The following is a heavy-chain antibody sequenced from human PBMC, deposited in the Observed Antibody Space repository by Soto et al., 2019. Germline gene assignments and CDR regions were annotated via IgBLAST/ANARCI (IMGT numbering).Heavy chain of an antibody. Sequence: QVQLQESGPGLVKPSENLSLTCTVSGGSITNYYCSWFRTPPGQGLEWIGYIQYSGYSAYNLSLKRRVTMSMDTSKTHFSLMLESVTATDTAVYYCARHGFGSLHGLVDVWGQGTTVIVSS. CDR2: IQYSGYS. J-gene: IGHJ6*02. CDR1: GGSITNYY. CDR3: ARHGFGSLHGLVDV. D-gene: IGHD3-10*01. V-gene: IGHV4-59*08.